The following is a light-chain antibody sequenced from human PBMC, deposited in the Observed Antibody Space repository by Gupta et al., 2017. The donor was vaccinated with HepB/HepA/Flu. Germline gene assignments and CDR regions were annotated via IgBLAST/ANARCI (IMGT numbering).Light chain of an antibody. CDR2: DTN. V-gene: IGLV7-46*01. CDR1: TEAVHSTHY. CDR3: LLSYSGVRV. J-gene: IGLJ2*01. Sequence: QAVVTQEPSLTVSTGGTVIFPCGCSTEAVHSTHYPYWFQHKPGQAPTTLVYDTNKKQSWAFDRFSGSLLGGKAALTLSGAQPEDEADYYCLLSYSGVRVFGGGTKLTVL.